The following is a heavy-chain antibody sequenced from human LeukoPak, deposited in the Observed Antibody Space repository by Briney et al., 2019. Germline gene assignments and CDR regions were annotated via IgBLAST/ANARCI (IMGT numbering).Heavy chain of an antibody. CDR3: ARDSDGDHVWAFDI. CDR2: IYYSGST. V-gene: IGHV4-59*01. Sequence: PSETLSLTCTVSGGSISSYYWSWIRQPPGKGLEWIGYIYYSGSTNYNPSLKSRVTISVDTSKNQFSLKLSSVTAADTAVYYCARDSDGDHVWAFDIWGQGTMVTVSS. CDR1: GGSISSYY. J-gene: IGHJ3*02. D-gene: IGHD4-17*01.